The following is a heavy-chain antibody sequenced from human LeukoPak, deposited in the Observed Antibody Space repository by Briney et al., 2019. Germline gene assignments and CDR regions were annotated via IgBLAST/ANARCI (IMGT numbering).Heavy chain of an antibody. V-gene: IGHV3-7*03. Sequence: GGSLRLSCAASGFTFSSHWMSWVRQAPGKGPEWVANIKQDGSEKNYVDSVKGRFTISRDNAKNLVHLQMNSLRAEDTAVYHCARDKIVGATNFDYWGQGTLVTVSS. J-gene: IGHJ4*02. CDR1: GFTFSSHW. D-gene: IGHD1-26*01. CDR2: IKQDGSEK. CDR3: ARDKIVGATNFDY.